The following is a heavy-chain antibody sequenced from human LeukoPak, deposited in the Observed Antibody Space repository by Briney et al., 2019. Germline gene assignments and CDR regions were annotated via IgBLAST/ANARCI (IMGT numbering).Heavy chain of an antibody. CDR1: DGSFSGYY. Sequence: SETLSLTCAVYDGSFSGYYWSWIRQPPGKGLEWIGEINHSGSTNYNPSLKSRVTISLDTSKSQFSLKVRYVTAADTAVYYCARDLGYYGSGSYFDYWGQGTLVTVSS. D-gene: IGHD3-10*01. V-gene: IGHV4-34*01. J-gene: IGHJ4*02. CDR2: INHSGST. CDR3: ARDLGYYGSGSYFDY.